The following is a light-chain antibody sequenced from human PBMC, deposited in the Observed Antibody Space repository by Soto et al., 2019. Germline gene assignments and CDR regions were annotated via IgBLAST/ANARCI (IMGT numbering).Light chain of an antibody. CDR2: KAS. V-gene: IGKV1-5*03. Sequence: DIQMTQSPSTLSGSVGDRVTITCRASQTISSWLAWYQQKPGKAPKLLIYKASTLQSGVPSRFSGSGSGTDFTLTIYSLQPEDFATYYCQQSYRTFTTFGPGTKVDIK. CDR3: QQSYRTFTT. J-gene: IGKJ3*01. CDR1: QTISSW.